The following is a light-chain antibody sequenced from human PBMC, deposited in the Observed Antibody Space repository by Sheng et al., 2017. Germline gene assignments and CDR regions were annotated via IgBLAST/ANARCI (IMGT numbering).Light chain of an antibody. Sequence: DIQMTQSPSSVSASIGDRITITCRASQGISNSLAWFLQKPGGAPKFLISGASTLESGVPSRFSGSRSGADFTLTITSLQPEDFAIYYCHHYYSYPWTFGQGTRVDLK. V-gene: IGKV1-16*01. CDR3: HHYYSYPWT. J-gene: IGKJ1*01. CDR1: QGISNS. CDR2: GAS.